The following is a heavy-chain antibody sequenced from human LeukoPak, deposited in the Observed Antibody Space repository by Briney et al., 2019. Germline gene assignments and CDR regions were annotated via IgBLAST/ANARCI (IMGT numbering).Heavy chain of an antibody. J-gene: IGHJ4*02. CDR1: GFTFSDYY. CDR2: ISSSGSTI. CDR3: ARDLGASSGWLDY. V-gene: IGHV3-11*04. Sequence: GGSLRLSCAASGFTFSDYYISWIRKAPGKGLEWVSYISSSGSTIYYADSMKGRFTISRDNAKNSLYLQMNSLRAEDTAMYYCARDLGASSGWLDYWGQGTLVTVSS. D-gene: IGHD6-19*01.